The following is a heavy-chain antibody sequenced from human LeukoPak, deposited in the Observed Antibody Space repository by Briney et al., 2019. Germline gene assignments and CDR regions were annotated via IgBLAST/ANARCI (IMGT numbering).Heavy chain of an antibody. J-gene: IGHJ6*02. Sequence: SETLSLTCTVSGGSISSSSYYWGWIRQPPGKGLEWIGYIYYSGSTNYNPSLKSRVTISVDTSKNQFSLKLSSVTAADTAVYYCARFDRSAAYYGMDVWGQGTTVTVSS. CDR3: ARFDRSAAYYGMDV. CDR2: IYYSGST. CDR1: GGSISSSSYY. V-gene: IGHV4-61*05. D-gene: IGHD2-2*01.